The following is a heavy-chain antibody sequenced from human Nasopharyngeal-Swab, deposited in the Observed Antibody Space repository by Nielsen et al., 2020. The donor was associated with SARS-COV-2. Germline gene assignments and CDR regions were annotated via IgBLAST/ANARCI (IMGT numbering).Heavy chain of an antibody. V-gene: IGHV4-61*01. J-gene: IGHJ6*03. CDR1: GGSVSTGSYY. Sequence: GSLRLSCTVSGGSVSTGSYYWTWIRQPPGKGLEWIGYIYNNGSTKYNRSLKSRVTISVDTSKNQFSLKLNSVTAADTAVYYCARARDWGSYFYYYYMDVWGNGTTVTVSS. CDR3: ARARDWGSYFYYYYMDV. D-gene: IGHD7-27*01. CDR2: IYNNGST.